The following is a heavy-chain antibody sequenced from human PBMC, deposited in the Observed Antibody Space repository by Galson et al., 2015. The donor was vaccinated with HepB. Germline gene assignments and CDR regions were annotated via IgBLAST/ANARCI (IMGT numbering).Heavy chain of an antibody. D-gene: IGHD6-19*01. Sequence: SVKVSCKASGYTFTSYDINWVRQATGQGLEWMGWMNPNSGNTGYAQKFQGRVTMTRNTSISTAYMELSSLRSEDTAVYYCARDKLGPFYSSEPYFDYWGQGTLVTVSS. CDR2: MNPNSGNT. V-gene: IGHV1-8*01. CDR1: GYTFTSYD. J-gene: IGHJ4*02. CDR3: ARDKLGPFYSSEPYFDY.